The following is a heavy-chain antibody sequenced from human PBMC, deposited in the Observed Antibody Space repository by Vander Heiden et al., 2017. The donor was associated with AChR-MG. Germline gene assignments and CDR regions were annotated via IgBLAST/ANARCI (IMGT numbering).Heavy chain of an antibody. D-gene: IGHD2-15*01. J-gene: IGHJ6*02. Sequence: QVQLVQSGAEVKKPGASVKVSCKASGYTFTGYYLHWVRQAPGQGLEWMGWINPNSGGTNYAQKFQGRVTMTRDTSISTAYMELSRLRSDDTAVYYCARDREDIVVVVENWAMDVWGQGTTVTVSS. V-gene: IGHV1-2*02. CDR3: ARDREDIVVVVENWAMDV. CDR2: INPNSGGT. CDR1: GYTFTGYY.